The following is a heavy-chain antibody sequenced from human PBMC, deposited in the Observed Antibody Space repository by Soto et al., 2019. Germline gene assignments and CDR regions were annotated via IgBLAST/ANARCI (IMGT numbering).Heavy chain of an antibody. CDR3: AKEKSSGWTKSWFAP. Sequence: GGSLRLSCAASGFTFSSYAMSWVRQAPGKGLEWVSVISGSGGSTYYADSVKGRFTISRDNSKNTLYLQMSSLRGEDTAVYYCAKEKSSGWTKSWFAPGGEEPLFTVP. D-gene: IGHD6-19*01. CDR1: GFTFSSYA. V-gene: IGHV3-23*01. J-gene: IGHJ5*02. CDR2: ISGSGGST.